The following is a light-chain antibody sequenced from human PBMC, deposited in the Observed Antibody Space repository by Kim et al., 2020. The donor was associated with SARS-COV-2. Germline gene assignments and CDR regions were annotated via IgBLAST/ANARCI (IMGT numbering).Light chain of an antibody. CDR2: QNT. V-gene: IGLV3-1*01. CDR3: QAWVGTTVV. J-gene: IGLJ2*01. Sequence: SYELTQPPSVSVSPGQTASITCSGDNLGNKYVCWYQQKPGQSPVLVIYQNTKRPSGIPERFSGSNSGNTATLTISGTQAMDESDFYCQAWVGTTVVFGGG. CDR1: NLGNKY.